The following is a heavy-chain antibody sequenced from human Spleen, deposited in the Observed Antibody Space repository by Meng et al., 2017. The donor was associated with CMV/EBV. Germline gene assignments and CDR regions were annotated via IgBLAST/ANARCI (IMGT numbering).Heavy chain of an antibody. CDR3: AKRALERRLEY. Sequence: GGSLRLSCAASGFTFSSYAMSWVRQAPGKGLEWVTSISGNGGSTYYADSVKGRFTISRDNSKNTLYLQMHSLRVEDTAVYYCAKRALERRLEYWGQGTLVTVSS. D-gene: IGHD1-1*01. CDR1: GFTFSSYA. J-gene: IGHJ4*02. CDR2: ISGNGGST. V-gene: IGHV3-23*01.